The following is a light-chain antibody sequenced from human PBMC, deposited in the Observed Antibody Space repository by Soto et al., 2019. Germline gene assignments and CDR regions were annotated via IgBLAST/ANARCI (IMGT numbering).Light chain of an antibody. CDR3: QHYQSGHPIT. CDR2: DAS. V-gene: IGKV3-20*01. J-gene: IGKJ5*01. CDR1: QTVRNNY. Sequence: EFVLTQSPGTLSLSPGERATLSCRASQTVRNNYLAWYQQKPGQAPRLLIYDASSRATGIPDRFSGGGSGTDFTLTISRLEPEDFALYYCQHYQSGHPITFGQGTRLEIK.